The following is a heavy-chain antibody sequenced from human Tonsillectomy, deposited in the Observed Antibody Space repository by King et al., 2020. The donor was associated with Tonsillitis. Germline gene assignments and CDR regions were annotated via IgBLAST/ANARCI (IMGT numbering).Heavy chain of an antibody. Sequence: VQLVESGGGLVKPGGSLRLSCAASGFTFSSYSMNWVRQAPGKGLEWVSSISSSTSYIYYADSVKGRFTISRDNAKNSLYLQMNSLRAEDTAVYYCARDGSYCSSTSCYEQYFQHWGQGTLVTVSS. D-gene: IGHD2-2*01. CDR1: GFTFSSYS. V-gene: IGHV3-21*01. CDR3: ARDGSYCSSTSCYEQYFQH. CDR2: ISSSTSYI. J-gene: IGHJ1*01.